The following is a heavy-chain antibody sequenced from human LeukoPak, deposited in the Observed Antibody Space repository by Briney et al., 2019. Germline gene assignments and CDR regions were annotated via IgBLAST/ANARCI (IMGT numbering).Heavy chain of an antibody. CDR2: IYTSGST. Sequence: PSETLSLTCTVSGGSISSYYWSWIRQPAGKGLEWIGRIYTSGSTNYNPSLKSRVTMSVDTSKNQFSLKLSSVTAADTAVYYCARDHSGYDNVGEKLSNSGSDYYYYYYMDVWGKGTTVTISS. CDR3: ARDHSGYDNVGEKLSNSGSDYYYYYYMDV. CDR1: GGSISSYY. J-gene: IGHJ6*03. V-gene: IGHV4-4*07. D-gene: IGHD5-12*01.